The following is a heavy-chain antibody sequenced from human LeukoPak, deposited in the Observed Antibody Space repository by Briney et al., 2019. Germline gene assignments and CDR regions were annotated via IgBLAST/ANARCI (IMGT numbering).Heavy chain of an antibody. Sequence: SETLSLTCAVSGGPISSGGYSWSWIRQPPGKGLEWIGYIYHSGSTYYNPSLKSRVTISVDRSKNQFSLKLSSVTAADTAVYYCARGDITIFDYWGQGTLVTVSS. CDR2: IYHSGST. CDR1: GGPISSGGYS. V-gene: IGHV4-30-2*01. CDR3: ARGDITIFDY. D-gene: IGHD2-15*01. J-gene: IGHJ4*02.